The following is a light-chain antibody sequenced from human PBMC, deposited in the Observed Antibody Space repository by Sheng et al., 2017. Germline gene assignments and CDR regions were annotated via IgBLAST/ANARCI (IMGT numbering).Light chain of an antibody. CDR1: QSVLYSSNNKNY. CDR2: WAS. Sequence: DIVMTQSPDSLAVSLGERATINCKSSQSVLYSSNNKNYLAWYQQKPGQPPNLLIYWASTRESGVPDRFSGSGSGTDFTLTISRLQAEDVAVYYCQQYYTTPRTFGQGTKLEIK. V-gene: IGKV4-1*01. J-gene: IGKJ2*01. CDR3: QQYYTTPRT.